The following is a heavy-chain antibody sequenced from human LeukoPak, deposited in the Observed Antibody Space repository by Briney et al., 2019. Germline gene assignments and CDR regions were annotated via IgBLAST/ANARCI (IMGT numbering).Heavy chain of an antibody. CDR3: TREIRYFDWFQADY. Sequence: GRSLRLSCTASGFTFGDHSVSWFRQAPGKGLEWVGFIRSKAYGGTAEYAASVKGRFTISRDDSKSVAYLQMDSLKTEDTAVYYCTREIRYFDWFQADYWGQGTLVTVSS. CDR1: GFTFGDHS. CDR2: IRSKAYGGTA. V-gene: IGHV3-49*03. J-gene: IGHJ4*02. D-gene: IGHD3-9*01.